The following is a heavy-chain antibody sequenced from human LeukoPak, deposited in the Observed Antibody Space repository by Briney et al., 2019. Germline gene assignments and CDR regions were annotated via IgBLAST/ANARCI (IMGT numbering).Heavy chain of an antibody. CDR2: ISYDGSNK. V-gene: IGHV3-30*18. CDR3: AKDIVVVPAAIDYYYYYGMDV. J-gene: IGHJ6*02. D-gene: IGHD2-2*01. CDR1: GLTFDDYG. Sequence: PGGSLRLSCAASGLTFDDYGMHWVRQAPGKGLEWVAVISYDGSNKYCADSVKGRFTISRDNSKNTLYLQMNSLRAEDTAVYYCAKDIVVVPAAIDYYYYYGMDVWGQGTTVTVSS.